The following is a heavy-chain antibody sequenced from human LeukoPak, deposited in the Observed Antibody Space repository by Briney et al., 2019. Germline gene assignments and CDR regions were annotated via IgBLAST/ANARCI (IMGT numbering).Heavy chain of an antibody. J-gene: IGHJ3*02. Sequence: ASVKVSCKASGYTFTGYYMHWVRQAPGQGLEWMGRINPNSGGTTYAQKFQGRVTMTRDTSISTAYMELSRLRSDDTAVYYCARGPRLDSSGWYYGAFDIWGQGTMVTVSS. CDR1: GYTFTGYY. D-gene: IGHD6-19*01. V-gene: IGHV1-2*06. CDR2: INPNSGGT. CDR3: ARGPRLDSSGWYYGAFDI.